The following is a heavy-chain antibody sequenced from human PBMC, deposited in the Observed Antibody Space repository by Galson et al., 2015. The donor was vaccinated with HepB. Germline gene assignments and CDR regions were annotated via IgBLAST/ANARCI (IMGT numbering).Heavy chain of an antibody. D-gene: IGHD6-19*01. J-gene: IGHJ5*02. Sequence: SLRLSCAASGFIFSDYYMSWIRQAPGKGLEWISFISSSGTYTNSAESVKGRFTISRDNAKNSLFLQMNSLSAEDTAVYYCARIVSVAGPSGPWGRGTLVTVSS. V-gene: IGHV3-11*06. CDR1: GFIFSDYY. CDR2: ISSSGTYT. CDR3: ARIVSVAGPSGP.